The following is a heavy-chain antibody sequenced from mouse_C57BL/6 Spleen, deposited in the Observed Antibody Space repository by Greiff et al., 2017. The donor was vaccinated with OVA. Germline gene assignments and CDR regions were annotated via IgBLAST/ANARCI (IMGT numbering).Heavy chain of an antibody. D-gene: IGHD1-1*01. CDR3: TRGEYYGSSYWYFDV. CDR1: GFTFSDAW. CDR2: IRNKANNHAT. Sequence: EVKVEESGGGLVQPGGSMKLSCAASGFTFSDAWMDWVRQSPEKGLEWVAEIRNKANNHATYYAVSVQGRFTISRDGSKSSVDQQMNSLRAEDTGIYYGTRGEYYGSSYWYFDVWGTGTTVTVSS. V-gene: IGHV6-6*01. J-gene: IGHJ1*03.